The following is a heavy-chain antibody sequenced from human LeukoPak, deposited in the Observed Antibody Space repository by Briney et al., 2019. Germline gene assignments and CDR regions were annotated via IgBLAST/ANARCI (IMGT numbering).Heavy chain of an antibody. CDR3: AKDRDATGGYYGSGTAG. V-gene: IGHV3-21*01. D-gene: IGHD3-10*01. CDR1: RFTLSSCS. J-gene: IGHJ4*02. CDR2: ITSSRSYI. Sequence: GGSLRLSCGASRFTLSSCSMIGVPRARGRGREWVSSITSSRSYIYYTDSVRGRFAFSRENPKNSLHLQVTRLRRGDRGVFYCAKDRDATGGYYGSGTAGWGQGTLVTVSS.